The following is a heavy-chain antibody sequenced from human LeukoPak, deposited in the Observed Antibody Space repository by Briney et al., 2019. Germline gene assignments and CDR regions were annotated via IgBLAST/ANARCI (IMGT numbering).Heavy chain of an antibody. CDR3: AREVGATRAIDY. V-gene: IGHV4-39*07. CDR2: IYYSGTT. D-gene: IGHD1-26*01. Sequence: SETLSLTCTVSGGSINSHDYYWGWIRQPPGKGLEWIGSIYYSGTTHYSPSLKSRVTISVDTSRNQFSLKLSSVTAADTAVYYCAREVGATRAIDYWGQGTLVTVSS. J-gene: IGHJ4*02. CDR1: GGSINSHDYY.